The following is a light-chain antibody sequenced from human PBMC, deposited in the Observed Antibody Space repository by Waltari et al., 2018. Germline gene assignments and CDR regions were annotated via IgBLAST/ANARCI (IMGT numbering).Light chain of an antibody. Sequence: EVVMTQSPATLSLSPGERATLSCRASQSVSSFLAWYQQKPGQAPRLLIYGASTRATGIPARFSGSGSGTEFTLTISSLQSEDFAVYYCQQYNDWPPLTVGGGTKVEIK. CDR1: QSVSSF. V-gene: IGKV3-15*01. CDR3: QQYNDWPPLT. CDR2: GAS. J-gene: IGKJ4*01.